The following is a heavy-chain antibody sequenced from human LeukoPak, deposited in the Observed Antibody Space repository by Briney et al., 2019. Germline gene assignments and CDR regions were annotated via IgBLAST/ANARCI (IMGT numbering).Heavy chain of an antibody. D-gene: IGHD3-22*01. CDR2: IYHSGST. J-gene: IGHJ4*02. CDR1: GYSISSGYY. CDR3: AASGYYYDSSGYSLVYYFDY. V-gene: IGHV4-38-2*02. Sequence: SETPSLTCTVSGYSISSGYYWGWIRQPPGKGLEWIGSIYHSGSTYYNPSLKSRVTISVDTSMNQFSLKLSSVTAADTAVYYCAASGYYYDSSGYSLVYYFDYWGQGTLVTVSS.